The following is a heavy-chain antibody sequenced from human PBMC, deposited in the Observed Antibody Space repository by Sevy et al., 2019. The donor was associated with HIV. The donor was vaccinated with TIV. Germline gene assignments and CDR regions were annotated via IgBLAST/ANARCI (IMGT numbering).Heavy chain of an antibody. V-gene: IGHV3-30-3*01. CDR3: AREASYYYDSSGAFDI. D-gene: IGHD3-22*01. CDR1: GFTFSSYA. CDR2: ISYDGSNK. J-gene: IGHJ3*02. Sequence: GGSLRLSCAASGFTFSSYAMHWVRQAPGKGLEWVSVISYDGSNKYYADSVKGRFTISRDNSKNTLYLQMNSLRAEDTGVYYCAREASYYYDSSGAFDIWGQGTMVTVSS.